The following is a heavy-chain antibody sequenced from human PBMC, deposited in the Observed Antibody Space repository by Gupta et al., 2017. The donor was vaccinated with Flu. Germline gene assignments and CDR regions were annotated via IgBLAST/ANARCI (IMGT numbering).Heavy chain of an antibody. CDR2: IWYDGSNK. V-gene: IGHV3-33*01. CDR1: GFPFSSYG. Sequence: QVQLVESGGGVVQPGRSLRLPCAASGFPFSSYGLHWVRQAPGKGLEWVAVIWYDGSNKYYADSVKGRFTISRDNSKNTLYLQRNSLRAEDTAVYYCARARGSGYYYDYWGQGTLVTVSS. D-gene: IGHD3-22*01. CDR3: ARARGSGYYYDY. J-gene: IGHJ4*02.